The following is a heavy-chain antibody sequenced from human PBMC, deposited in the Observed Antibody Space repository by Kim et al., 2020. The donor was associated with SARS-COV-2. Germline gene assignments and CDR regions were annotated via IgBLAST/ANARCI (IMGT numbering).Heavy chain of an antibody. CDR1: GYTFTSYW. J-gene: IGHJ4*02. CDR2: IFPGDSDT. D-gene: IGHD3-10*01. CDR3: GRRNYGSGSYSFDY. V-gene: IGHV5-51*01. Sequence: GESLKISCKASGYTFTSYWIGWVRQMPGKRLESMGIIFPGDSDTRYSPSIQGQVTISVDKSINTAFLQWNSLEATDTAMYYCGRRNYGSGSYSFDYWGQGTLVTVS.